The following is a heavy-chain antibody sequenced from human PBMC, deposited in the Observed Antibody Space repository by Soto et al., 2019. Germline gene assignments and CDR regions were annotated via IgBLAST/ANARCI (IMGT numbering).Heavy chain of an antibody. V-gene: IGHV4-31*03. D-gene: IGHD2-2*01. CDR1: GGSITSSGYY. Sequence: QVQLQESGPGLVKPSQTLSLTCTVSGGSITSSGYYWSWIRQHPGEGLEWIGFTSNSGSTSYNPSLKSSVTISVDTSSNQFSLNLKSVTAADTAVYYCARGGGSTKVDYWGQGTLVTVSP. CDR2: TSNSGST. J-gene: IGHJ4*02. CDR3: ARGGGSTKVDY.